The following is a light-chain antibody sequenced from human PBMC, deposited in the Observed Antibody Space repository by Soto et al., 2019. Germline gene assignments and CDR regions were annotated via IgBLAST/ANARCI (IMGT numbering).Light chain of an antibody. CDR2: DSD. CDR3: GTWDSSLSSWV. Sequence: QSVLTQPPSVSAAPGQKVTISCSGSSSNIGKNYVSWYQQLPGPAPKLLIYDSDRRPSGIPDRFSGSKSGTSATLYITGLXXXXXXXYYCGTWDSSLSSWVFGGGTKLTV. CDR1: SSNIGKNY. J-gene: IGLJ3*02. V-gene: IGLV1-51*01.